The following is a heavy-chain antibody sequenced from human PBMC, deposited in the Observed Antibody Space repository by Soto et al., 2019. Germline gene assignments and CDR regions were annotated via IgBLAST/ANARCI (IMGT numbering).Heavy chain of an antibody. V-gene: IGHV3-30*18. J-gene: IGHJ4*02. CDR2: ISYDGSNK. CDR3: AEDHAHLGYCRGGSCFNFDC. Sequence: GSLRLSCAASGFTFSSYGMHWVRQAPGKGLEWVAVISYDGSNKYYADSVKGRFTISRDNSKNTLYLQMNSLRAEDTAVYYCAEDHAHLGYCRGGSCFNFDCWGQGTLVTVSS. CDR1: GFTFSSYG. D-gene: IGHD2-15*01.